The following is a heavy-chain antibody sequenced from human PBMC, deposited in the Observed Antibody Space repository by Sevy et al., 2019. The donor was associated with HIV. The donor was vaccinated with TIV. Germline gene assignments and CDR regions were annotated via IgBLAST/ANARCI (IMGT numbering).Heavy chain of an antibody. CDR3: ARESGQGGGYYYYYFGLDV. CDR2: IKPNTGGT. CDR1: GYTFTGSY. D-gene: IGHD3-16*01. Sequence: ASVKVSCKASGYTFTGSYIHWVRQAPGQGLEWMGRIKPNTGGTDYAQRFQGRITLTRDTSISTAYVGLGSLRSDDTAVYYCARESGQGGGYYYYYFGLDVWGQGTTVTVSS. V-gene: IGHV1-2*06. J-gene: IGHJ6*02.